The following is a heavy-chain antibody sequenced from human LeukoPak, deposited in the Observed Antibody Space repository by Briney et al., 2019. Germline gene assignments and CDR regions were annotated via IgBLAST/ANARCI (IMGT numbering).Heavy chain of an antibody. V-gene: IGHV1-8*01. CDR1: GYTFTSYD. Sequence: ASVKVSCKASGYTFTSYDIIWVRQATGQGLEWMGWMNPNSGNTGYAQKFQGRVTMTRNTSISTAYMELSSLRSEDTAVYYCAREAIPEYYYDSSGYLNDAFDIWGQGTMVTVSS. CDR3: AREAIPEYYYDSSGYLNDAFDI. J-gene: IGHJ3*02. CDR2: MNPNSGNT. D-gene: IGHD3-22*01.